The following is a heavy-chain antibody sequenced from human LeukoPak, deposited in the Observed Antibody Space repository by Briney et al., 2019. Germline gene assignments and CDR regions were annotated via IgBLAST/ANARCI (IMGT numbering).Heavy chain of an antibody. J-gene: IGHJ6*03. CDR2: IYPGDSDT. D-gene: IGHD4-11*01. CDR3: ARHSNYDYYYYYMDV. CDR1: GYSFTSYW. V-gene: IGHV5-51*01. Sequence: GESLKISCKVSGYSFTSYWIGWVRQMPGKGLEWMGIIYPGDSDTRYSPSFQGQVTISADKSISTAYLQWSSLKASDTAMYYCARHSNYDYYYYYMDVWGKGTTVTVSS.